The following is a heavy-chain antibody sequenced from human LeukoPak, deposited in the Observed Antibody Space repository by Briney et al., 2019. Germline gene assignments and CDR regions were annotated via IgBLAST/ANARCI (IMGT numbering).Heavy chain of an antibody. D-gene: IGHD6-6*01. Sequence: PGRSLRLSCAASGFTFSSYAMHWVRQATGKGLEWVAVISYDGSNKYYADSVKGRFTISRDNSKNTLYLQMNSLRAEDTAVYYCARFSSTPDWGQGTLVTVSS. CDR1: GFTFSSYA. V-gene: IGHV3-30-3*01. CDR2: ISYDGSNK. CDR3: ARFSSTPD. J-gene: IGHJ4*02.